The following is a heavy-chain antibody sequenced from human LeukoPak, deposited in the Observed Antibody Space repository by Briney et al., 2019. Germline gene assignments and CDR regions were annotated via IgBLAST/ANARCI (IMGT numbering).Heavy chain of an antibody. V-gene: IGHV3-23*01. CDR2: ISGSGGST. Sequence: GGYLRLSSAASGFTFSSYAMSWVRQAPGKELEWGSAISGSGGSTYYADSVKGRFTISRDNSKNTLYLQMNSLRAEDTAVYYCAKDGRFNYYDSSGYYCCRGPSDYWGQGTLVTVSS. J-gene: IGHJ4*02. D-gene: IGHD3-22*01. CDR1: GFTFSSYA. CDR3: AKDGRFNYYDSSGYYCCRGPSDY.